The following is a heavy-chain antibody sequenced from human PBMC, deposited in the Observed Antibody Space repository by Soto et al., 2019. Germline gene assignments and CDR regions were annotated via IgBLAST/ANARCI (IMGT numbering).Heavy chain of an antibody. Sequence: EVQLVESGGGLVQPGGSLSLSCAASGFTFRSYEMNWVRQVPGKGLEWNAYISGTTTFYADSVKGRFTISRDNAKNSLYLQMDSLRAGDTAVYYCARNWDGYFDFWGQGTLVTVSS. CDR2: ISGTTT. J-gene: IGHJ4*02. D-gene: IGHD1-1*01. CDR1: GFTFRSYE. V-gene: IGHV3-48*03. CDR3: ARNWDGYFDF.